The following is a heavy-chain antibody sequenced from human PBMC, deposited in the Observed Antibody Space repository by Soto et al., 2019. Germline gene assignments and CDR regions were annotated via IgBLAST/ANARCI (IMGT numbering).Heavy chain of an antibody. CDR3: ARLLTTPGKFYFDY. J-gene: IGHJ4*02. V-gene: IGHV3-7*01. CDR1: EFTFSDYL. D-gene: IGHD1-1*01. Sequence: PGGSLRLSCAASEFTFSDYLMTWVRQAPGKGLQWVANIKEDGSAKYYVDSVKGRFTISRDNPKNSLYLQMNSLRAEDTAVYYCARLLTTPGKFYFDYWGLGTLVTVSS. CDR2: IKEDGSAK.